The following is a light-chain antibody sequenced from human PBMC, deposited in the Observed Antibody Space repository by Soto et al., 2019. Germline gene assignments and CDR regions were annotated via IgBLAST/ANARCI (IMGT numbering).Light chain of an antibody. CDR2: DAS. J-gene: IGKJ2*01. V-gene: IGKV1-5*01. CDR1: QTTNTW. CDR3: QQYISYPYT. Sequence: GDRVTITCRASQTTNTWLAWYQQKPGTAPKLLIYDASSLEGGVPSMFSASGSGTEFTLTISSLQPDDLATYYCQQYISYPYTFGQGTKVEIK.